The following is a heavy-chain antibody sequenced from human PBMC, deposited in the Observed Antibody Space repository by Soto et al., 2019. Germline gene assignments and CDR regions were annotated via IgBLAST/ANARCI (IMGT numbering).Heavy chain of an antibody. CDR1: ENTFSTYS. Sequence: QVHLVQSGAEVKKPGTSVKVSCKASENTFSTYSLHWVRQAPGQGLEWMGVINPTTTTTTDAQKFQGRVTMTRDTSTSTVFLELSSRRSGDTAVYYCARDLYSTSWYVRAFDMWGQGTMVTVSS. D-gene: IGHD6-13*01. CDR3: ARDLYSTSWYVRAFDM. J-gene: IGHJ3*02. CDR2: INPTTTTT. V-gene: IGHV1-46*03.